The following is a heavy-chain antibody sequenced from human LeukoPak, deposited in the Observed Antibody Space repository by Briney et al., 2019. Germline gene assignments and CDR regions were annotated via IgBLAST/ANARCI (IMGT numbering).Heavy chain of an antibody. CDR2: INQDGSEK. Sequence: PGGSLRLYCAASGFTFTTYWMNWVRQAPGKGLEGVANINQDGSEKYYVDSVKGRFTVSRDNAKDSLYLQMNSLRAEDTAVYYCARGFDGANAFDLWGQGTMVTVSS. V-gene: IGHV3-7*01. CDR1: GFTFTTYW. J-gene: IGHJ3*01. CDR3: ARGFDGANAFDL.